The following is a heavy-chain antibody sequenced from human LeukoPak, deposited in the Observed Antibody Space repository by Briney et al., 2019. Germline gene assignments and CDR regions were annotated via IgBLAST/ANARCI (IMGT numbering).Heavy chain of an antibody. CDR2: IYPSGST. Sequence: PSETLSLTXTVSGGSISSYYWSWIRQPAGKGLEWIGRIYPSGSTNYNPSLESRVTMSVDTSKNQFSLKLSSVTAADTAVYYCARADYGSGSYYNSNWFDPWGQGTLVTVSS. CDR3: ARADYGSGSYYNSNWFDP. J-gene: IGHJ5*02. CDR1: GGSISSYY. D-gene: IGHD3-10*01. V-gene: IGHV4-4*07.